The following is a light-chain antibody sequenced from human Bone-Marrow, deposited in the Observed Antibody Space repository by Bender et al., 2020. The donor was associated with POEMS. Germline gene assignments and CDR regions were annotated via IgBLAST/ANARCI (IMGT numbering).Light chain of an antibody. Sequence: QSALTQPASVSGSPGQSITIPCAGASSDYVSWYQQHPDKAPKLIIYDVSHRPSGVSDRFSGSKSGDTASLAISGLQPEDEADYYCSSYTNLNTRLFGGGTKLTV. J-gene: IGLJ2*01. V-gene: IGLV2-14*03. CDR2: DVS. CDR3: SSYTNLNTRL. CDR1: SSDY.